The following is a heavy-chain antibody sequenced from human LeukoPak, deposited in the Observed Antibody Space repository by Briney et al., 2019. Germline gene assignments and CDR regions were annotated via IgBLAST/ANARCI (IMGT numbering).Heavy chain of an antibody. D-gene: IGHD4-17*01. Sequence: ASVKVSCKASGYTFTGYYMHWVRQAPGQGLEWMGWINPNSGGTNYAQKFQGRVTMTRDTSISTAYMGLSRLRSDDTAVYYCARAGVMTTVTSDWGQGTLVTVSS. CDR3: ARAGVMTTVTSD. CDR1: GYTFTGYY. V-gene: IGHV1-2*02. J-gene: IGHJ4*02. CDR2: INPNSGGT.